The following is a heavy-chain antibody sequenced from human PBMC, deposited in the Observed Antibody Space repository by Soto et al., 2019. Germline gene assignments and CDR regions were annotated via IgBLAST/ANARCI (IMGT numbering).Heavy chain of an antibody. D-gene: IGHD3-9*01. V-gene: IGHV1-8*01. CDR3: ASGHYDILTGYYTVFDY. Sequence: VNVTCKSSGYTFTSYDINWVRQATGQGLEWMGWMYPNSCNTGYAQKFQGRVTMTRNTSISTAYMELSSLRYEDTAGYYCASGHYDILTGYYTVFDYWGQGTLVTVSS. CDR2: MYPNSCNT. J-gene: IGHJ4*02. CDR1: GYTFTSYD.